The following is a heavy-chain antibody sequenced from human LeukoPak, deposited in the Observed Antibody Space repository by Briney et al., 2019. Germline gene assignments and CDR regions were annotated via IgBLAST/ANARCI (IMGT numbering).Heavy chain of an antibody. J-gene: IGHJ4*02. CDR2: ISSSSSYI. CDR1: GFTFSSYS. CDR3: ARAVGVTNGLFDY. Sequence: PGGSLRLSCAASGFTFSSYSMNWVRQAPGKGLEWVSSISSSSSYIYYADSVKGRFTISRDNAKKSLYLQMNSLRAEDTAVYYCARAVGVTNGLFDYWGPGTLVTVSS. D-gene: IGHD1-26*01. V-gene: IGHV3-21*01.